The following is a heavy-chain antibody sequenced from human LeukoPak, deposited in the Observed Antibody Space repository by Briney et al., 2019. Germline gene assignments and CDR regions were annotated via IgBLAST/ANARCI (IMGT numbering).Heavy chain of an antibody. CDR3: ATCSGGSCYYSFDI. CDR1: GFTVSSNY. V-gene: IGHV3-66*01. D-gene: IGHD2-15*01. Sequence: GGSLRLSCAASGFTVSSNYMRWVRQAPGKGLEGVSVIYSGGSTYYADSVEGRFPIPRENSKHTLYLHMNRLRAEDTAVYYCATCSGGSCYYSFDIWGQGTMVTVSS. J-gene: IGHJ3*02. CDR2: IYSGGST.